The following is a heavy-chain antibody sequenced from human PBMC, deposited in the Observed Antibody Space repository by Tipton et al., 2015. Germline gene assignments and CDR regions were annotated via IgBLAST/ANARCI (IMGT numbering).Heavy chain of an antibody. Sequence: LRLSCTVSGGSISSDDYYWSWIRQPPGKGLEWIGYIHFSGSPYYNTFLKSRVTISVDTSKNQFSLKLRSVTAADTAMYYCARVYRYGGNSVDYWGQGTLVTVSS. D-gene: IGHD4-23*01. CDR2: IHFSGSP. CDR1: GGSISSDDYY. CDR3: ARVYRYGGNSVDY. V-gene: IGHV4-30-4*01. J-gene: IGHJ4*02.